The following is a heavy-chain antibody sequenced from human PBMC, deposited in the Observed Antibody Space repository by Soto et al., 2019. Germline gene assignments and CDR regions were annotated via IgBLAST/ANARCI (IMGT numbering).Heavy chain of an antibody. J-gene: IGHJ4*02. D-gene: IGHD4-17*01. V-gene: IGHV3-33*08. CDR1: GFTFSSYG. CDR2: IWYDGSNK. Sequence: QVQLVESGGGVVQPGTSLRLSCAASGFTFSSYGTHWVRQAPGKGLEWVAVIWYDGSNKYYADSVKGRFTISRDNSKNTLYLQMNSLRAEDTAVYYCARDYGDYDPFDYWGQGTLVTVSS. CDR3: ARDYGDYDPFDY.